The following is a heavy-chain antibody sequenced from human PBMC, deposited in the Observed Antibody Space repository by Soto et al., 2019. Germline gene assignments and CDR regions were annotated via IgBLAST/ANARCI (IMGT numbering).Heavy chain of an antibody. V-gene: IGHV3-23*01. Sequence: GGSLRLSCAASGFTFSIYAMMWVRQTPGKGLEWISAIGDTGATRYYADSVKGRFTVSRDNSKNTLYLQMYNLRAEDTAVYYCGKWCRGGVGGDCQLDYWGQGTLVTVSS. D-gene: IGHD2-21*02. CDR2: IGDTGATR. CDR1: GFTFSIYA. J-gene: IGHJ4*02. CDR3: GKWCRGGVGGDCQLDY.